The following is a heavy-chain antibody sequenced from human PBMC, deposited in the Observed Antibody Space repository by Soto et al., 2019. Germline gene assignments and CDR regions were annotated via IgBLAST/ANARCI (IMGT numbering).Heavy chain of an antibody. CDR2: ITWNSGTI. Sequence: XGGSLRLSCAASGFTFDDYAMHWVRQAPGTGLEWVSGITWNSGTIVYADSVKGRFTISRDNTKNSLYLQMNSLRPADTALYYCVKDRILAFDAFDIWGQGAMVTASS. CDR1: GFTFDDYA. D-gene: IGHD3-3*02. J-gene: IGHJ3*02. V-gene: IGHV3-9*01. CDR3: VKDRILAFDAFDI.